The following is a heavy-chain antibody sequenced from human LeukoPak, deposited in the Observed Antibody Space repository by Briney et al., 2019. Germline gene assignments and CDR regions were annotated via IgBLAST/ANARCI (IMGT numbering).Heavy chain of an antibody. Sequence: PGASLRLSCAASGFSFSSYSMHWVRQGPGKGLVWVSRIYSDGSGTWYADSVKGLFTISRDNAKNTLYLQMKSLRAEDTAVYYCAREGYYGSGLYYYYYMDVWGKGTTVTVSS. CDR3: AREGYYGSGLYYYYYMDV. CDR1: GFSFSSYS. V-gene: IGHV3-74*01. CDR2: IYSDGSGT. D-gene: IGHD3-10*01. J-gene: IGHJ6*03.